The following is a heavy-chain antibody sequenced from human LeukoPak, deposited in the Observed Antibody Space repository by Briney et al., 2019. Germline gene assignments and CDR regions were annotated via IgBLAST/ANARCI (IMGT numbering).Heavy chain of an antibody. J-gene: IGHJ3*02. Sequence: SQTLSLTCTVSGGSISSNTYYWSWIRQHPGKGLEWIGDIYYSGSPDYNPSLKSRVTISVDTSRNQFSLKLSSVTAADTAVYYCARHVGDYGVEGAFDIWGQGTMVTVSS. CDR2: IYYSGSP. CDR1: GGSISSNTYY. D-gene: IGHD4-17*01. CDR3: ARHVGDYGVEGAFDI. V-gene: IGHV4-30-4*01.